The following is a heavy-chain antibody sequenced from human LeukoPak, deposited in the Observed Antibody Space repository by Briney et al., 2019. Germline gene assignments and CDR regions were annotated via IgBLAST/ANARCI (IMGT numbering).Heavy chain of an antibody. J-gene: IGHJ5*02. CDR1: GGSLSGYY. Sequence: SETLSLTCAVYGGSLSGYYWTWIRQSPGKGLEWIGEINHSGRTYYNPSLTSRVTISVDTSKKQFSLKLNSVTAADTAVYYCARKEGGQLVNTRRWFDPWGQGTLATVSS. V-gene: IGHV4-34*01. CDR2: INHSGRT. D-gene: IGHD6-13*01. CDR3: ARKEGGQLVNTRRWFDP.